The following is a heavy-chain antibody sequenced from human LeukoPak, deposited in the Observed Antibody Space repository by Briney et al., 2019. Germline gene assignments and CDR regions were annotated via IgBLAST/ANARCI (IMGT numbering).Heavy chain of an antibody. Sequence: ASVKVSCKASGYTFTSYYLHWVRQAPGQGPEWMGWINPNSGGPNYAQEFQGRVTMTRDTSISTAYMELSRLGSDDTAVYYCARQPSFDAIDIWGQGTMVTVSS. CDR2: INPNSGGP. V-gene: IGHV1-2*02. CDR3: ARQPSFDAIDI. CDR1: GYTFTSYY. D-gene: IGHD2-2*01. J-gene: IGHJ3*02.